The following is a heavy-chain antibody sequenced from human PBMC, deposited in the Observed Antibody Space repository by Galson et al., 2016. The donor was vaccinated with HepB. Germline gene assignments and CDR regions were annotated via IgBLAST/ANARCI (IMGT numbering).Heavy chain of an antibody. CDR2: IYNNGET. V-gene: IGHV3-53*01. CDR3: ARSLIGTQGYYYYGLEV. J-gene: IGHJ6*02. D-gene: IGHD1-7*01. Sequence: SLRLSCAASGFTVSTSYMGWVRQAPGKGLEWVSVIYNNGETYYADSVRGRFTISRDNSKNTPFLEMNSLRAEDTAVYYCARSLIGTQGYYYYGLEVWGQGTTVIVSS. CDR1: GFTVSTSY.